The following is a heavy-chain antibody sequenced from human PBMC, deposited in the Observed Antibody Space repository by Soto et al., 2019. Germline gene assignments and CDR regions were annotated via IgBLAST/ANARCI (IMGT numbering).Heavy chain of an antibody. CDR1: GFTFGDYA. CDR2: IRSKAYGGTT. D-gene: IGHD4-17*01. Sequence: LRLSCTASGFTFGDYAMSWFRQAPGRGLEWVGFIRSKAYGGTTEYAASVKGRFTISRDDSKSIAYLQMNSLKTEDTAVYYCTREAVLRWYNNWFDPWGQGTLVTVSS. J-gene: IGHJ5*02. V-gene: IGHV3-49*03. CDR3: TREAVLRWYNNWFDP.